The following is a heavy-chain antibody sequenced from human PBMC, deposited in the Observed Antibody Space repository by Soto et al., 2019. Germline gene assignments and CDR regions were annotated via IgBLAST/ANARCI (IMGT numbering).Heavy chain of an antibody. V-gene: IGHV3-48*02. CDR1: GFTFSSYS. D-gene: IGHD5-12*01. CDR2: ISSSSSTI. J-gene: IGHJ5*02. CDR3: VRDADSGYDYPCNWFVL. Sequence: EVQLVESGGGLVQPGGSLRLSCAASGFTFSSYSMNWVRQAPGKGLEWVSYISSSSSTIYYGDSVKGRFTIYRDNAKNPLYLQMNSLRDEDRAVFFCVRDADSGYDYPCNWFVLWGQGTLVTVSS.